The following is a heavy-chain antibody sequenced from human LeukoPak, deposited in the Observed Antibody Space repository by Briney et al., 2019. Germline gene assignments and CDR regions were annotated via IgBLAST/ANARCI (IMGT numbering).Heavy chain of an antibody. CDR2: INHSGST. Sequence: PSETLSLTCAVYGGSFSGYYWSWIRQPPGKGLEWIGEINHSGSTNYNPSLKSRVTISVDTSKNQFSLKLSSVTAADTAVYYCARGRGYYTYWGQGTLVTVSS. CDR1: GGSFSGYY. V-gene: IGHV4-34*01. J-gene: IGHJ4*02. D-gene: IGHD3-3*01. CDR3: ARGRGYYTY.